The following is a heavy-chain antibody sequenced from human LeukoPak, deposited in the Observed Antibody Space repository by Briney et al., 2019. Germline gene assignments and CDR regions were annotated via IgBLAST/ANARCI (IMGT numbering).Heavy chain of an antibody. V-gene: IGHV4-61*02. CDR3: ARGPSSGWYGDAFDI. J-gene: IGHJ3*02. CDR2: IYTSGST. CDR1: GGSISSGSYY. D-gene: IGHD6-19*01. Sequence: SETLSLTCTVSGGSISSGSYYWSWIRQPAGKGLEWIGRIYTSGSTNYNPSLRSRVTISVDTSKNQFSLKLSSVTAADTAVYYCARGPSSGWYGDAFDIWGQGTMVTVSS.